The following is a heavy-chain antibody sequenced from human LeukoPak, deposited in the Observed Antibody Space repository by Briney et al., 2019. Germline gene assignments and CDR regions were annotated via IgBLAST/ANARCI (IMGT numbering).Heavy chain of an antibody. D-gene: IGHD3-3*01. V-gene: IGHV3-30*02. J-gene: IGHJ4*02. CDR3: AKLPDDFWSGYPGDYFDY. Sequence: GGSLRLSCAASGFTFSSYGMHWVRQAPGKGLEWVAFIRYDGSNKYYADSVKGRFTIPRDNSKNTLYLQMNSLRAEDTAVYYCAKLPDDFWSGYPGDYFDYWGQGTLVTVSS. CDR2: IRYDGSNK. CDR1: GFTFSSYG.